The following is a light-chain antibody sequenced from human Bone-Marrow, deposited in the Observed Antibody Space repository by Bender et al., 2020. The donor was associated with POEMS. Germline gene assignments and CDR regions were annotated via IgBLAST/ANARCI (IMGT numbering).Light chain of an antibody. CDR2: SSH. J-gene: IGLJ2*01. CDR1: SSNIGAHA. V-gene: IGLV1-44*01. CDR3: QSYDNSLSGVV. Sequence: QSVLTQPPSASGTPGQRVTISCSGGSSNIGAHAVNWYQHLPGTAPKLLIYSSHRRPSEVPDRFSGSKSGNTASLTITGLQAEDEADYYCQSYDNSLSGVVFGGGTKLTVL.